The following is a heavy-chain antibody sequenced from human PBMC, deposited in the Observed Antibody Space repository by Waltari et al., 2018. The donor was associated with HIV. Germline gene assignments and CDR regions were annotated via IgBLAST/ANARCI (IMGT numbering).Heavy chain of an antibody. V-gene: IGHV1-2*06. J-gene: IGHJ4*02. D-gene: IGHD1-26*01. CDR2: INPHSGVT. CDR1: GYNFIRSY. Sequence: QVQLVQSGAEVKKPGASVKVSCKASGYNFIRSYIYWVRQAPGQGLEWMGRINPHSGVTHYAHQFLGRVAMTRDTSINTAYLDLRRLRSDDTAVYYCARAASNIEGYFDFWAQGTQVTVSS. CDR3: ARAASNIEGYFDF.